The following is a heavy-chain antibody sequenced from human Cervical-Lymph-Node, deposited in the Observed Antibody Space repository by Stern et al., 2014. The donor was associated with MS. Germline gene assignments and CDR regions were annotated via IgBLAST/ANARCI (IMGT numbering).Heavy chain of an antibody. D-gene: IGHD2-15*01. CDR1: GGTFRSFA. CDR3: ARWWSRMMATPWDY. V-gene: IGHV1-69*01. J-gene: IGHJ4*02. Sequence: QVQLVQSGAEVKKPGSSVKVSCKASGGTFRSFAINWVRQAPGKGFEWLGGFCPSFGPASYSQKYQERVTLTSDESTKTAYMELSILKSEDTAIYFCARWWSRMMATPWDYWGQGTLVTVSS. CDR2: FCPSFGPA.